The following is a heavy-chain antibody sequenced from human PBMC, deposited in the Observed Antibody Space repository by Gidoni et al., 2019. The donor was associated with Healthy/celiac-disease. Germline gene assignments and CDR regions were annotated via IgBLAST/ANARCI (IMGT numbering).Heavy chain of an antibody. Sequence: QVQLVQSGAEVKKPGSSVKVSCKASGGPFSSYAISWVRQAPGQGLEWMGGIIPIFGTANYAQKFQGRVTITADESTSTAYMELSSLRSEDTAVYYCASSVPRREYYDFWNWGQGTLVTVSS. V-gene: IGHV1-69*01. J-gene: IGHJ4*02. CDR1: GGPFSSYA. D-gene: IGHD3-3*01. CDR3: ASSVPRREYYDFWN. CDR2: IIPIFGTA.